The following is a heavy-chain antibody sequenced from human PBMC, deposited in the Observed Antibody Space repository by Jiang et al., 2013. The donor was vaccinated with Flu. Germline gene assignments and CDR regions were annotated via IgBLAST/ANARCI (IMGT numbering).Heavy chain of an antibody. D-gene: IGHD5-24*01. CDR2: IHHSENS. CDR3: ARNRDAYNFYFDY. J-gene: IGHJ4*02. V-gene: IGHV4-31*03. Sequence: GSGLVKPSQTLSLTCTVSGGSISGGGYYWSWIRQHPGKGLEWIGYIHHSENSYYNPSLPSLKSRMSISVDTSKNQFSLKLWSVTAADTAVYYCARNRDAYNFYFDYWGREPWSPSPQ. CDR1: GGSISGGGYY.